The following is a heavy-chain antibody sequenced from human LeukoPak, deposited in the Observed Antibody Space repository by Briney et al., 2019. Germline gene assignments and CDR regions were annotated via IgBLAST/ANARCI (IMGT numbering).Heavy chain of an antibody. CDR3: ARGSYSASTDY. J-gene: IGHJ4*02. CDR1: GYTFTDYS. CDR2: INPNNGDT. D-gene: IGHD6-13*01. V-gene: IGHV1-2*02. Sequence: ASVKVSCKASGYTFTDYSLHWVRQAPGQGLEWVGWINPNNGDTNCAQKFQGRVTMTRDTSISTAYMELSRLRSDDTAVYYCARGSYSASTDYWGQGTMVSVSS.